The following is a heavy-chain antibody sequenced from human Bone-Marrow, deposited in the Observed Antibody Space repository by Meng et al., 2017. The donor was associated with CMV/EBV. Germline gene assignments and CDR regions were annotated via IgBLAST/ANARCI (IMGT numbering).Heavy chain of an antibody. D-gene: IGHD3-3*01. CDR3: ARHAPYYDFWSGYDKGYFDL. V-gene: IGHV4-39*01. CDR2: IYYSGST. CDR1: GGSFSGYY. J-gene: IGHJ2*01. Sequence: SETLSLTCAVYGGSFSGYYWGWIRQPPGKGLEWIGSIYYSGSTYYNPSLKSRVTISVDTSKNQFSLKLSSVTAADTAVYYCARHAPYYDFWSGYDKGYFDLWGRGNLVNVAS.